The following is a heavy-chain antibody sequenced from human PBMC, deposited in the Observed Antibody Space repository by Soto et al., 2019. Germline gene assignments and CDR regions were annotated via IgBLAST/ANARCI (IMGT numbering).Heavy chain of an antibody. CDR3: ARGGVVPAARYYYMDV. V-gene: IGHV6-1*01. CDR2: TYYRSKWYN. D-gene: IGHD2-2*01. CDR1: GDSVSSNSAA. Sequence: QTLSLTCAISGDSVSSNSAAWNWIRQSPSRGLEWLGRTYYRSKWYNDYAVSVKSRITINPDTSKNQFSLQLNSVTPEDTAVYYCARGGVVPAARYYYMDVWGKGTTVTVSS. J-gene: IGHJ6*03.